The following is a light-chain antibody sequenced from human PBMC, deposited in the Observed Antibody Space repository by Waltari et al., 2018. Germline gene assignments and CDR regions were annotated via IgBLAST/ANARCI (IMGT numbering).Light chain of an antibody. CDR2: CAS. V-gene: IGKV4-1*01. J-gene: IGKJ1*01. CDR1: QSVLSSSKNNNY. CDR3: QQYYASPGT. Sequence: DIVMTQSPDSLALPLGERATITCNSSQSVLSSSKNNNYLAWYQQKPGQHPKLLIYCASTRESVVPDRFSGSGSGTDFTLTFSSLQAEDVAVYYCQQYYASPGTFGQGTKVEI.